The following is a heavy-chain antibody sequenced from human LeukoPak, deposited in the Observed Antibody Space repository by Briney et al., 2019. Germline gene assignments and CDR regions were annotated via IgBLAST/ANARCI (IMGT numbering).Heavy chain of an antibody. J-gene: IGHJ6*02. V-gene: IGHV1-8*01. Sequence: ASVKVSCKASGYTFTNYDINWVRQATGQGLEWMGWMNPNSGNTEYAQKFQGRVTMTRNTSISTAYMELSSLRSEDTAVYSCARGRFGELSDYYYYGMAVWGQGTTVTVSS. CDR1: GYTFTNYD. CDR2: MNPNSGNT. D-gene: IGHD3-10*01. CDR3: ARGRFGELSDYYYYGMAV.